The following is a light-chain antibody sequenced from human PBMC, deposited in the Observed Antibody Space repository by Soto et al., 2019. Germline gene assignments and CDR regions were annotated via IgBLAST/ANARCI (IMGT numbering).Light chain of an antibody. CDR3: AAWDDSLSVVV. J-gene: IGLJ2*01. CDR1: SSNIGSNY. Sequence: QSVLTQPPSASGTPGQRVTISCSGGSSNIGSNYVYWYQQLPGAAPMLLMHRNNLRASGVPDRFSGSKSVTSASLAISGLRSEDEADYYCAAWDDSLSVVVFGGGTKLTVL. CDR2: RNN. V-gene: IGLV1-47*01.